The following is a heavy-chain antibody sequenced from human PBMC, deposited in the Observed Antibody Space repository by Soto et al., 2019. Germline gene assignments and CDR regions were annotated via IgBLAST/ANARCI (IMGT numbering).Heavy chain of an antibody. J-gene: IGHJ4*02. CDR3: ARGRYGPGPRRNDY. D-gene: IGHD5-18*01. CDR2: INHSGST. V-gene: IGHV4-34*01. CDR1: GGSFSGYY. Sequence: SETLSLTCAVYGGSFSGYYWSWIRQPPGKGLEWIGEINHSGSTNYNPSLKSRVTISVDTSKNQFSLKLSSVTAADTAVYYCARGRYGPGPRRNDYWGQGTLVTVSS.